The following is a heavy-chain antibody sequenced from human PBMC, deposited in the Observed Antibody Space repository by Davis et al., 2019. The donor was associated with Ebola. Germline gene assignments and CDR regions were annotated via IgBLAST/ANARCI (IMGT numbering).Heavy chain of an antibody. D-gene: IGHD3-22*01. V-gene: IGHV4-39*01. J-gene: IGHJ4*02. Sequence: PSETLSLTCTVSAFSFSSSSYYWGWIRQPPGKGLEWIGSIYYSGSTYYNPSLKSRVTISVDTSKNQFSLKLSSVTAADTAVYYCARQATMIVVDWGQGTLVTVSS. CDR2: IYYSGST. CDR3: ARQATMIVVD. CDR1: AFSFSSSSYY.